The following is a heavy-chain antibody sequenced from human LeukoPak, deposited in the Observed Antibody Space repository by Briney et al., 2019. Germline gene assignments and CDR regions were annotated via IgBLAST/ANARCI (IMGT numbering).Heavy chain of an antibody. J-gene: IGHJ4*02. CDR1: GGSISSYY. CDR3: AREDISYFDY. Sequence: SETLSLTCTVSGGSISSYYWSWIRQPPGKGLEWIGYIYYSGSTNYNPSLKSRFTLSVDPSKNQFSLKLSSVTAADTAVYYCAREDISYFDYWGQGTLVTVSS. V-gene: IGHV4-59*01. CDR2: IYYSGST.